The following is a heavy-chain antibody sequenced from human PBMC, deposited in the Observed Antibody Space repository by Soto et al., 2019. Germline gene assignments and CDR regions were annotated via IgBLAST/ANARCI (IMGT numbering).Heavy chain of an antibody. CDR3: ARQSEGVSGSYPYYFDY. CDR2: IYYSGST. D-gene: IGHD1-26*01. J-gene: IGHJ4*02. Sequence: SETLSLTCTVSGGSISSYYWSWIRQPPGKGLEWIGYIYYSGSTNYNPSLKSRVTISVDTSKNQFSLKLSSVTAADTAVYYCARQSEGVSGSYPYYFDYWGQGTLVTVSS. CDR1: GGSISSYY. V-gene: IGHV4-59*08.